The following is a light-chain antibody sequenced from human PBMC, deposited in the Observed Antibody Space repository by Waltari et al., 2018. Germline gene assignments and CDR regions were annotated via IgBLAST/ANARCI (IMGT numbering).Light chain of an antibody. J-gene: IGLJ2*01. CDR1: SGNIGTSKS. CDR3: SSYTGSSTVI. V-gene: IGLV2-14*03. CDR2: DVN. Sequence: QSALTPPASVSGSPGQSITISCTGSSGNIGTSKSVSWYQQHPGRTPRLTIYDVNMRPSGISDRFSGSKSGATASLTIAGLQTEDEADYYCSSYTGSSTVIFGGGTRLTVL.